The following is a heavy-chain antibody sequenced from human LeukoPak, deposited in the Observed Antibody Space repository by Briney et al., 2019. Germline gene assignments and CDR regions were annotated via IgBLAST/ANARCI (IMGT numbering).Heavy chain of an antibody. D-gene: IGHD3-22*01. CDR3: ARSRSYYYDSSGYYRTQYYFDY. J-gene: IGHJ4*02. CDR2: IYTSGST. V-gene: IGHV4-4*07. Sequence: PSETLSLTCTVSGGSISSYYWSWIRQPAGKGLEWIGRIYTSGSTNYSPSLKSRVTMSVDTSKNQFSLKLSSVTAADTAVYYCARSRSYYYDSSGYYRTQYYFDYWGQGTLVTVSS. CDR1: GGSISSYY.